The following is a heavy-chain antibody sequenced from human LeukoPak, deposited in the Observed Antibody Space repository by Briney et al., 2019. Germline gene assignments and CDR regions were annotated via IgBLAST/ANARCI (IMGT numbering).Heavy chain of an antibody. CDR2: INSDGSST. J-gene: IGHJ5*02. Sequence: GGSLRLSCAASGFTFSSYWMHWVRQAPGKGLVWVSRINSDGSSTSYADSVKGRYTISRDNAKNTLYLQMNSLRAGDTAVYYCARGAQTVAAADNWFDPWGQGTLVTVSS. CDR3: ARGAQTVAAADNWFDP. CDR1: GFTFSSYW. D-gene: IGHD6-13*01. V-gene: IGHV3-74*01.